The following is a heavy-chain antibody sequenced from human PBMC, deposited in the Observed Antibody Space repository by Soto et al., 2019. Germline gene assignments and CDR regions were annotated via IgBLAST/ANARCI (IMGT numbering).Heavy chain of an antibody. D-gene: IGHD3-10*02. CDR1: GLRCSDYY. CDR3: ATVFRSSNFNY. CDR2: ITSSSSTI. V-gene: IGHV3-11*01. J-gene: IGHJ4*02. Sequence: QVELVESGGGLVKPGGSLRLSCAASGLRCSDYYMSWIRQAPGKGLEWIAYITSSSSTIYYADSVKGRFTISRNDAKNSLYLQLDSLRAEDTAVYYCATVFRSSNFNYWGQGTLVTVSS.